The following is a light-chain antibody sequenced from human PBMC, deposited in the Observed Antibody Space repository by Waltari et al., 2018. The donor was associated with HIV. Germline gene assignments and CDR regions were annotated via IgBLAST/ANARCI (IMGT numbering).Light chain of an antibody. CDR3: QQYNNWPWT. V-gene: IGKV3-15*01. J-gene: IGKJ1*01. CDR1: QTINNN. Sequence: EIVMTQSPATLSVSPGDRATLPCRASQTINNNLAWYQQKPGQTPRLLIYGTSTRATGFPVRFSGSGSGTEFTLTISSLQSEDFADYYCQQYNNWPWTFGQGTKVEIK. CDR2: GTS.